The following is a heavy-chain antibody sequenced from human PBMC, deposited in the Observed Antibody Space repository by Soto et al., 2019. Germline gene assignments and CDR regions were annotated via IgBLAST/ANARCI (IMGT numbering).Heavy chain of an antibody. CDR3: ATPLGGTYYYGMDV. CDR2: IYYSGST. CDR1: GGSISSSSYY. V-gene: IGHV4-39*01. J-gene: IGHJ6*02. Sequence: PSETLSLTCTVSGGSISSSSYYWGWIRQPPGKGLEWIGSIYYSGSTYYNPSLKSRVTISVDTSKNQFSLKLSSVTAADTAVYYCATPLGGTYYYGMDVWGQGTTVTVSS.